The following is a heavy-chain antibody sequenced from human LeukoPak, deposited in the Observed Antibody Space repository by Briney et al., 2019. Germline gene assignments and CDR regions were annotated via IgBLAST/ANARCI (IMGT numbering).Heavy chain of an antibody. V-gene: IGHV1-18*01. CDR2: ISGYNGNT. CDR3: ARDPYYCDSSGSWPQFDY. Sequence: ASVKVSCKASSYTFTNFGVSWVRQAPGQGLEWVGWISGYNGNTKYAEKFQGRVTMTSDTSTSTAYMELRSLRSDDTAVYYCARDPYYCDSSGSWPQFDYWGQGTLVTVSS. CDR1: SYTFTNFG. J-gene: IGHJ4*02. D-gene: IGHD3-22*01.